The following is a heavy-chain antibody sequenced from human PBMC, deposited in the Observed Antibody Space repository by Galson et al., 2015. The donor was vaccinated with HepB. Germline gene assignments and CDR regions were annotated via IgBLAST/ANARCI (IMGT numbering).Heavy chain of an antibody. CDR1: GGTFSSYT. Sequence: SVKVSCKASGGTFSSYTISWVRQAPGQGLEWMGRIIPILGIANYAQRFQGRVTITRDTSASTAYMELSSLRSEDTAVYYCARDIRYCSGGSCYLDYYYYGMDVWGQGTTVTVSS. D-gene: IGHD2-15*01. CDR2: IIPILGIA. V-gene: IGHV1-69*04. CDR3: ARDIRYCSGGSCYLDYYYYGMDV. J-gene: IGHJ6*02.